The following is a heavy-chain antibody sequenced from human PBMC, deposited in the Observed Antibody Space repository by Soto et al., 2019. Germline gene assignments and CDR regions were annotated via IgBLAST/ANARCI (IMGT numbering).Heavy chain of an antibody. Sequence: QVQLVQSGAEVKKPGASVKVSCKASGYTFTSYDINWVRQATGQGLEYLGWMNPNSGNTAYVQKFQGRVTMTWDTSITTAHMARSSLRSEDTAVYFCARGIKYGAYSRWFDPWGQGTLVTVSS. CDR1: GYTFTSYD. D-gene: IGHD4-17*01. CDR2: MNPNSGNT. V-gene: IGHV1-8*01. J-gene: IGHJ5*02. CDR3: ARGIKYGAYSRWFDP.